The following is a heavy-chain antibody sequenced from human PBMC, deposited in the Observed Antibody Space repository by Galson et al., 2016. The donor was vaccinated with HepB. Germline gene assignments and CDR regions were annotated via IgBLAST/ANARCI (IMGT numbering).Heavy chain of an antibody. CDR1: GFTFSNYG. CDR2: ISNDGSNK. Sequence: SLRLSCAASGFTFSNYGMHWVRQAPGKGLEWMAVISNDGSNKYYADSVKGRFTISRDNSKNTLYLQMNSLRAEDTAVYYCAKRRGGRYPDALDIWGQGTMVTVSS. J-gene: IGHJ3*02. V-gene: IGHV3-30*18. D-gene: IGHD1-14*01. CDR3: AKRRGGRYPDALDI.